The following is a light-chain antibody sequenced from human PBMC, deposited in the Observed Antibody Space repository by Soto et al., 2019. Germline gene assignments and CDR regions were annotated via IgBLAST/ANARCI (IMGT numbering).Light chain of an antibody. CDR3: LQIIKGRT. CDR1: QSLSTN. V-gene: IGKV3-15*01. Sequence: EIVMTQSPATLSVSPGERATLSCRVSQSLSTNVLWYQQKVGQPPRLLIYDASTRATGIPARFSGSGSGTDFTLTISSLQSEDFAFYYCLQIIKGRTFGQGTKVAIK. J-gene: IGKJ1*01. CDR2: DAS.